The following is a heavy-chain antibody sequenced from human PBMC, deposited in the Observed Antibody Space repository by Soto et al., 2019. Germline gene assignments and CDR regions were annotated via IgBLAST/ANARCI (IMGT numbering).Heavy chain of an antibody. J-gene: IGHJ6*02. D-gene: IGHD3-10*01. CDR2: IYYSGST. CDR1: GGSISSYY. CDR3: ARVWFGESPWNYSMDV. V-gene: IGHV4-59*08. Sequence: QVQLQESGPGLVKPSETLSLTCTVSGGSISSYYWSWIRQPPGKGLEWIGYIYYSGSTNYNPSLKSRVTISVDTSNNLFSRKLSSVTAADTAVYYCARVWFGESPWNYSMDVWGQGTTVTVSS.